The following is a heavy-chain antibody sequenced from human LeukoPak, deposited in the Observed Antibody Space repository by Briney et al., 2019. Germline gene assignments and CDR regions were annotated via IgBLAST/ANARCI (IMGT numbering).Heavy chain of an antibody. CDR3: AKDAQRGFDYSNSLEY. D-gene: IGHD4-11*01. V-gene: IGHV3-33*06. J-gene: IGHJ4*02. CDR1: GFIFNHHA. CDR2: IWSDKSNR. Sequence: GGSLRLSCAASGFIFNHHAMHWVRQAPGKGLEWVAVIWSDKSNRFYADSVRGRFTISRDDSGKTVYLQMEGMTAEDTAIYYCAKDAQRGFDYSNSLEYWGQGALVTVAS.